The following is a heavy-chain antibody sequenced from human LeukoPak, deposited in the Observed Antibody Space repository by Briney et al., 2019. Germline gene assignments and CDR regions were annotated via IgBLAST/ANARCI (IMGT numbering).Heavy chain of an antibody. J-gene: IGHJ4*02. CDR2: ISGSGGST. V-gene: IGHV3-23*01. CDR1: GFTFSFYS. CDR3: AKRIGPQIYDMPLLN. Sequence: PGGSLRLSCAASGFTFSFYSMSWVRQAPGKGLEWDSAISGSGGSTYYADSVKGRFTISRDNSKNTLYLQMNSLRAEDTAVYYCAKRIGPQIYDMPLLNWGQGTLVTVSS. D-gene: IGHD3-9*01.